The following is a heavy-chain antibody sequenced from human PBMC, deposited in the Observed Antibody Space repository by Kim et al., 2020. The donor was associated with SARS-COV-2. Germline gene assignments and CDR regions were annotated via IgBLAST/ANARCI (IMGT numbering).Heavy chain of an antibody. CDR2: IYHSGST. D-gene: IGHD3-10*01. Sequence: SETLSLTCAVSGGSISSSNWWSWVRQPPGKGLEWIGEIYHSGSTNYNPSLKSRVTISVDKSKNQFSLKLSSVTAADTAVYYCARDSYFYGSGSYSLAFDIWGQGTMVTVSS. V-gene: IGHV4-4*02. CDR3: ARDSYFYGSGSYSLAFDI. J-gene: IGHJ3*02. CDR1: GGSISSSNW.